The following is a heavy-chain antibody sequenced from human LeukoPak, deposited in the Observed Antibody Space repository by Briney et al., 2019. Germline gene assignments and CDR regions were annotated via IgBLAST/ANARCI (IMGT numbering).Heavy chain of an antibody. CDR3: ARRKRGGLLLIRVFDY. J-gene: IGHJ4*02. CDR2: IYYSGST. D-gene: IGHD3-22*01. CDR1: GGSISSSSYS. Sequence: SETLSLTCTVSGGSISSSSYSWGWIRQPPGKGLEWIGSIYYSGSTYYNPSLKSRVTISVGTSKNQFSLKLSSVTAADTAVYYCARRKRGGLLLIRVFDYWGQGTLVTVSS. V-gene: IGHV4-39*01.